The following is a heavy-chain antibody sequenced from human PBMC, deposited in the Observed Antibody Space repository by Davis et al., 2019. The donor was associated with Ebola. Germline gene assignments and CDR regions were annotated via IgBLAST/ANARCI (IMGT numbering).Heavy chain of an antibody. V-gene: IGHV4-59*05. CDR3: ARPRYYGSGNFDY. CDR1: GGAISSYY. Sequence: SETLSLTCTVSGGAISSYYWNWIRQPPGKGLEWIGSIYYSGSTYYNPSLKSRVTISVDTSKNQFSLKLRSVTAADTAVYYCARPRYYGSGNFDYWGQGTLVTVSS. CDR2: IYYSGST. D-gene: IGHD3-10*01. J-gene: IGHJ4*02.